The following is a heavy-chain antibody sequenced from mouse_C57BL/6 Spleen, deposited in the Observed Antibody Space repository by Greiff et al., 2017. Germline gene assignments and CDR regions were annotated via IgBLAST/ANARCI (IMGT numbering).Heavy chain of an antibody. Sequence: EVQLQQSGPELVKPGASVKISCKASGYSFTGYYMNWVKQSPEKSLEWIGEINPSTGGTTYNQKFKAKATLTVDKSSSTAYMQLKSLTSEDSAVYYCARHPFGNAMDYWGQGTSVTVSS. CDR2: INPSTGGT. J-gene: IGHJ4*01. CDR1: GYSFTGYY. V-gene: IGHV1-42*01. CDR3: ARHPFGNAMDY.